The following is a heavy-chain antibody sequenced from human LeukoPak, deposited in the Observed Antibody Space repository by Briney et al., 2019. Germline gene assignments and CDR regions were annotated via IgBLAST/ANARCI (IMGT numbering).Heavy chain of an antibody. J-gene: IGHJ4*02. Sequence: GGSLRLSCVASANYWMHWVRQAPGQGLVWVSHINSDGSWTSYADSVKGRFTISKDNAKNTVYLQMNSLRAEDTAVYYCVSFYETYWGRGTLVTVSS. CDR1: ANYW. CDR2: INSDGSWT. CDR3: VSFYETY. V-gene: IGHV3-74*01. D-gene: IGHD2/OR15-2a*01.